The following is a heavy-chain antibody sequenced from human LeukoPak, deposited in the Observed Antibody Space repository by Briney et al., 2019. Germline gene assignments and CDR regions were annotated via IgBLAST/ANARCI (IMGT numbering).Heavy chain of an antibody. CDR1: GFTFSTYW. Sequence: GGSLRLSCAASGFTFSTYWMHWVRQAPGKGLVWVSRISTDGTSTNYEDFVKGRSTISRDNGNNTLYLQMNSLRAEDTAVYYCARTIGSKNAFDIWGQGTMVTVSS. CDR2: ISTDGTST. CDR3: ARTIGSKNAFDI. V-gene: IGHV3-74*01. J-gene: IGHJ3*02. D-gene: IGHD1-26*01.